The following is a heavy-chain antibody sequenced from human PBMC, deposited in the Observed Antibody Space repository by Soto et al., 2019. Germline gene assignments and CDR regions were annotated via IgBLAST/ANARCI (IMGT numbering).Heavy chain of an antibody. CDR1: GGAISSYY. CDR3: ASLYSSSFTGYFDY. D-gene: IGHD6-13*01. J-gene: IGHJ4*02. CDR2: IYTSGST. V-gene: IGHV4-4*07. Sequence: QVQLQESGPGLVKPSETLSLTCTVSGGAISSYYWSWIRQPAGKGLEWIGRIYTSGSTNYNPSLKSRGTMSVDTSKNQFSLKLSSVTAADTAVYYCASLYSSSFTGYFDYWGQGTLVTVSS.